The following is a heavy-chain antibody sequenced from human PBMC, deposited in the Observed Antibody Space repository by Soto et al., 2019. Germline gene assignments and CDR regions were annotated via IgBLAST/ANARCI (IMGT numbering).Heavy chain of an antibody. V-gene: IGHV3-23*01. Sequence: EVQLLESGGGLVQPGGSLRLSCAASGFTFSSYAMSWVRQAPGKGLEWVSAISGGDDNTYYANSVKGRFTISRDKSKNTLYLHMNSLRADDTAVYYCAKDRLLWFGELGYFDLWGRGTLVTVSS. CDR2: ISGGDDNT. J-gene: IGHJ2*01. CDR3: AKDRLLWFGELGYFDL. CDR1: GFTFSSYA. D-gene: IGHD3-10*01.